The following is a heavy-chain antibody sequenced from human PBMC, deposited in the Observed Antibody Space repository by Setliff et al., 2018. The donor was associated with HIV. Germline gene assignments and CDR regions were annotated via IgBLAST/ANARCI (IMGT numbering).Heavy chain of an antibody. D-gene: IGHD2-15*01. CDR1: GYSINSGFS. CDR2: IYQRVSI. Sequence: PSETLSLTCAASGYSINSGFSRAWIRQPPGQGPQWIGSIYQRVSIYYNPSLQSRVTISVDTSRNQFSLKLTSVTAADTAVYYCARRPIKGYGPFDSWGPGTLVTVSS. J-gene: IGHJ4*02. CDR3: ARRPIKGYGPFDS. V-gene: IGHV4-38-2*01.